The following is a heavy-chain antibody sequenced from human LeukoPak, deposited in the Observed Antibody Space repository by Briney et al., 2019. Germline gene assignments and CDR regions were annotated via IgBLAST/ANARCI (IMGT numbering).Heavy chain of an antibody. CDR1: GFTFSSYA. J-gene: IGHJ4*02. D-gene: IGHD6-19*01. CDR3: ARDVGSIAVARPFDY. V-gene: IGHV3-30-3*01. CDR2: ISYDGSNK. Sequence: GGAPRLSCAASGFTFSSYAMHWVRQAPGKGLEWVAAISYDGSNKYYADSVKGRFTISRDNSKYTLYLQMNSLRAEDTAVYYCARDVGSIAVARPFDYWSQGTLVTVSS.